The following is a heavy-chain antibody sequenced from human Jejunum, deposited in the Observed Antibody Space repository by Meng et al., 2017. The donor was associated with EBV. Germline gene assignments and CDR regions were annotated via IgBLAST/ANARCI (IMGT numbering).Heavy chain of an antibody. V-gene: IGHV3-74*01. D-gene: IGHD3/OR15-3a*01. CDR3: VRGGLGPWY. J-gene: IGHJ4*02. Sequence: VRLVGAGGGLVQPGGSLGRSFAATGSNFSNSWMHRLRQATGKGLVWVSHIDSDGSTTNYAGSVKGRFTISRDNAKNTLSLQMNSLRVEDTAVYYCVRGGLGPWYWGQGTLVTVSS. CDR2: IDSDGSTT. CDR1: GSNFSNSW.